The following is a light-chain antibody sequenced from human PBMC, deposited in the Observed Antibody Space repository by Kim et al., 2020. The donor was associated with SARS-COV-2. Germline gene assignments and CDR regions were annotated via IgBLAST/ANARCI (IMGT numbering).Light chain of an antibody. V-gene: IGKV3-20*01. CDR2: GAS. J-gene: IGKJ3*01. CDR1: QSVSSN. Sequence: LSPGERATLSCRASQSVSSNLAWYQQRPGQAPRLLIDGASNRATGIPDRFSGSGSGTDFTLTISRLEPEDFAVYYCQQYGSLPFTFGPGTKVDIK. CDR3: QQYGSLPFT.